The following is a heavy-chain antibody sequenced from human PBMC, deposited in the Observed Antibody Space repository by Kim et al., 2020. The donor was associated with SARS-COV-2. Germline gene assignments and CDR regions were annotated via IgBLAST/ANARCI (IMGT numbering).Heavy chain of an antibody. Sequence: ASVKVSCKASGYTFTSYGISWVRQAPGQGLEWIGWISAYNGNTNYAQKLQGRVTMTTDTSTSTAYMELRSLRSDDTAVYYCARDVMTTVVTFGRPRYYFDYWGQETLVTVSS. CDR2: ISAYNGNT. J-gene: IGHJ4*02. D-gene: IGHD4-17*01. CDR1: GYTFTSYG. CDR3: ARDVMTTVVTFGRPRYYFDY. V-gene: IGHV1-18*01.